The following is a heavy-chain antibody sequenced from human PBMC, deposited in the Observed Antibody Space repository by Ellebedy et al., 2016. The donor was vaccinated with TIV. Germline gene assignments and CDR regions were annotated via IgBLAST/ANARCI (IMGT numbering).Heavy chain of an antibody. CDR1: GYTFTSYG. J-gene: IGHJ6*02. V-gene: IGHV1-18*04. Sequence: AASVKVSCKASGYTFTSYGISWVRQAPGQGLEWMGWISAYSGDTNYAQKLQGRVTMTTDTSTSTAYMELSRLRSDDTAVYYCARELNDYNGMDVWGQGTAVTVSS. CDR3: ARELNDYNGMDV. CDR2: ISAYSGDT.